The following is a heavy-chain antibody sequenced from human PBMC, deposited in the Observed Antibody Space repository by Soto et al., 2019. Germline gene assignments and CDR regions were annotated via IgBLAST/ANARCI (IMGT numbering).Heavy chain of an antibody. J-gene: IGHJ3*02. CDR1: GGTFSSYA. Sequence: QVQLVQSGAAVKKPGSSVKVSCKASGGTFSSYAISWVRQAPGQGLEWMGGIIPIFGTANYAQKFQGRVTITADESTSTADMELSSLGSVDTAVYYCARVSAGSGSYYACAFDILGQGTMVTVSS. V-gene: IGHV1-69*01. CDR2: IIPIFGTA. D-gene: IGHD1-26*01. CDR3: ARVSAGSGSYYACAFDI.